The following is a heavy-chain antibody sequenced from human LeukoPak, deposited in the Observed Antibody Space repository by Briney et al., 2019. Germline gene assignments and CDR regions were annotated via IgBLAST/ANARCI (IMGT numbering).Heavy chain of an antibody. D-gene: IGHD2-2*01. Sequence: GASVKVSCKASGYTFTSYGISWVRQAPGQGLEWMRWISAYNGNTNYAQKLQGRVTMTTDTSTSTAYMELRSLRSDDTAVYYCARVDPACGTSCAEFDYWGQGTLVTVSS. J-gene: IGHJ4*02. CDR1: GYTFTSYG. V-gene: IGHV1-18*01. CDR2: ISAYNGNT. CDR3: ARVDPACGTSCAEFDY.